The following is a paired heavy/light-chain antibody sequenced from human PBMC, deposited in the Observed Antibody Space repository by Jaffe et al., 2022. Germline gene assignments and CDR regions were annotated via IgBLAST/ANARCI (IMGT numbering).Light chain of an antibody. CDR1: QGISSF. V-gene: IGKV1-9*01. Sequence: DIQLTQSPSFLSASVGDRITITCRASQGISSFLAWYQQKPGKAPKLLIYAASTLQSGVPSRFSGSGSGTEFTLTISSLQPEDFATYYCQQLNSYPRVTFGQGTRLEIK. CDR3: QQLNSYPRVT. CDR2: AAS. J-gene: IGKJ5*01.
Heavy chain of an antibody. V-gene: IGHV3-13*01. D-gene: IGHD3-9*01. CDR1: GFTFSDYD. Sequence: EVQLVESGGGLVQPGGSLRLSCAPSGFTFSDYDMHWVRQGTGKGLEWVSGIGTTGDTHYSDSVKGRFTISRQNAENSLFLEMNSLRAGDSAVYYCARGGRRRSYFDSGPSTNAFNLWGQGTMVTVSS. CDR3: ARGGRRRSYFDSGPSTNAFNL. CDR2: IGTTGDT. J-gene: IGHJ3*01.